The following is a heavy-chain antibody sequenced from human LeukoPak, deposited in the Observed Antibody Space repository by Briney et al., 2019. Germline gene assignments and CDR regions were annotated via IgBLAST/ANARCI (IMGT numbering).Heavy chain of an antibody. CDR3: ARGIAAPDY. J-gene: IGHJ4*02. CDR1: GFTFSSYW. Sequence: PGGSLRLSCAASGFTFSSYWMHWVRQAPGKGLVWVSRISDGGSTTTYADSVKGRFTISRDNSRNTLYLQMNSLRAEDTAVYYCARGIAAPDYWGQGTLVTVSS. V-gene: IGHV3-74*01. D-gene: IGHD6-13*01. CDR2: ISDGGSTT.